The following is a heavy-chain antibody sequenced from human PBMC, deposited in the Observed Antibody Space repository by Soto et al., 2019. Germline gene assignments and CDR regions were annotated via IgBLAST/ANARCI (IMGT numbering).Heavy chain of an antibody. CDR2: FDPEDGET. J-gene: IGHJ4*02. CDR1: GYTLTELS. CDR3: ATGFDYYDSSGSRPHFDY. V-gene: IGHV1-24*01. D-gene: IGHD3-22*01. Sequence: ASVKVSCKVSGYTLTELSMHWVRQAPGKGLEWMGGFDPEDGETIYAQKFQGRVTMTEDTSTDTAYMELSSLRSEDTAVYYCATGFDYYDSSGSRPHFDYWGQGTLVTVS.